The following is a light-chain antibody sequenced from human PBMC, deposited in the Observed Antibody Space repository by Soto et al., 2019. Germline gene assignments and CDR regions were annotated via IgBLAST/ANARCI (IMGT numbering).Light chain of an antibody. Sequence: EIVMTQSPASLSVSPGERATLSCRASQNVNSNLAWYQQKPGQAPRLLIYQTSIRATGIPARFSGSGSGTDFTLTISNLEPEDFAVYYCQQHSHWPPWTFGQGTKVDI. J-gene: IGKJ1*01. CDR3: QQHSHWPPWT. CDR2: QTS. V-gene: IGKV3-11*01. CDR1: QNVNSN.